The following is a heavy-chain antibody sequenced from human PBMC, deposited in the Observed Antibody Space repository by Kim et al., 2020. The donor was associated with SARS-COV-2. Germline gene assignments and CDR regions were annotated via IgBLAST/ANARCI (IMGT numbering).Heavy chain of an antibody. CDR2: ISPYKNNT. Sequence: ASVKVSCKASGYTFTTYGIAWVRQAPGQGLEYMGWISPYKNNTDYAQNLQDRFTMTTDTSTNTAYMELRSLRSDDTAVYYCVRTVNADYWGQGTLVTVSS. V-gene: IGHV1-18*01. J-gene: IGHJ4*02. D-gene: IGHD4-17*01. CDR1: GYTFTTYG. CDR3: VRTVNADY.